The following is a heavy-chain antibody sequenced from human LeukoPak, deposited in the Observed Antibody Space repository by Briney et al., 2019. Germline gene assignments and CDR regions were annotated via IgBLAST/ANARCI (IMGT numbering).Heavy chain of an antibody. D-gene: IGHD6-19*01. Sequence: PSETLSLTCAVYGGSFSSYYWSWIRQPPGKGLEWIGYIYYSGSTNCNPSLKSRVTISVDTSKNQFSLKLSSVTAADTAVYYCARIVAGTWSFDYWGQGTLVTVSP. V-gene: IGHV4-59*01. J-gene: IGHJ4*02. CDR3: ARIVAGTWSFDY. CDR1: GGSFSSYY. CDR2: IYYSGST.